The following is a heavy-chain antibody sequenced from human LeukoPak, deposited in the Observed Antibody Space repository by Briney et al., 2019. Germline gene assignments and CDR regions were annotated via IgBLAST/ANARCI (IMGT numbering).Heavy chain of an antibody. Sequence: RPSQTLSLTCTVSGGSISSGSYYWSWIRQPAGKGLEWIGRIYTSGSTNYNPSLKSRVTISVDTSKNQFSLKLSSVTAADTAVYYCARLAPRYYYYYMDVWGKGTTVTVSS. CDR2: IYTSGST. CDR1: GGSISSGSYY. J-gene: IGHJ6*03. D-gene: IGHD1-14*01. CDR3: ARLAPRYYYYYMDV. V-gene: IGHV4-61*02.